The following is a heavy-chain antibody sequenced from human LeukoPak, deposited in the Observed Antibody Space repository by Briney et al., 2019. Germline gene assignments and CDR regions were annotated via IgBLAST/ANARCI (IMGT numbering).Heavy chain of an antibody. CDR3: AREEDIVVVPAASDY. D-gene: IGHD2-2*01. J-gene: IGHJ4*02. CDR1: GFTSSSYS. CDR2: ISSSSSYI. Sequence: MPGGSLRLSCAASGFTSSSYSMNWVRQAPGKGLEWVSSISSSSSYIYYADSVKGRFTISRDNAKNSLYLQMNSLRAEDTAVYYCAREEDIVVVPAASDYWGQGTLSPSPQ. V-gene: IGHV3-21*01.